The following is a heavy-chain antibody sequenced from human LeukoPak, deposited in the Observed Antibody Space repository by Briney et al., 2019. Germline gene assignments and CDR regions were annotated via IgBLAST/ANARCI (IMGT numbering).Heavy chain of an antibody. CDR2: IKQDGSDK. J-gene: IGHJ4*02. CDR3: AITPRAAAGPSARSPFHY. Sequence: GGSLRLSCEVSGFTFSSYWMNWVRQAPGKGLGWVANIKQDGSDKYYVDSVKGRFTISRDNAKNSLYLQMNSLRAEDTAVYYCAITPRAAAGPSARSPFHYWGQGTLVTVSS. CDR1: GFTFSSYW. D-gene: IGHD6-13*01. V-gene: IGHV3-7*01.